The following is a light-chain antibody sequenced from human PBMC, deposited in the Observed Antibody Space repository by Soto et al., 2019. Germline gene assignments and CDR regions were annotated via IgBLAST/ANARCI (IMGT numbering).Light chain of an antibody. J-gene: IGKJ1*01. CDR1: QSVSSN. Sequence: EIVMTQSPATLSVSPGERATLSCRASQSVSSNLAWYQQKPGQAPRLLIYDASNRATGIPARFSGSGSGTDFTLTISRLEPEDFAVYYCQQYNNWQWTFGQGTKVDIK. CDR3: QQYNNWQWT. CDR2: DAS. V-gene: IGKV3D-15*01.